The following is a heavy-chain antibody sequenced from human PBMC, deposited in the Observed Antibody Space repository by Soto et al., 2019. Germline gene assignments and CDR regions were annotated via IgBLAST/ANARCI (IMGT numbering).Heavy chain of an antibody. Sequence: GASVKVSCKASGYTFTGYYMHCVRQAPGQGLEWMGWINPNSGGTNYAQKFQGWVTMTRDTSISTAYMELSRLRSDDTAVYYCARTQYCSSTSCYSGPREAFDYWGQGTLVTVSS. J-gene: IGHJ4*02. V-gene: IGHV1-2*04. CDR1: GYTFTGYY. CDR2: INPNSGGT. CDR3: ARTQYCSSTSCYSGPREAFDY. D-gene: IGHD2-2*01.